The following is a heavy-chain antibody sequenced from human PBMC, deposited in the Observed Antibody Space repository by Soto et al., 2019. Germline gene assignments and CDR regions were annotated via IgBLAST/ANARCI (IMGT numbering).Heavy chain of an antibody. J-gene: IGHJ6*02. CDR3: ARARLGSSGWSEYYYYGMDV. CDR1: GGSFSGYY. V-gene: IGHV4-34*01. D-gene: IGHD6-19*01. CDR2: INHSGST. Sequence: SEILSLTCAVYGGSFSGYYWSWIRQPPGKGLEWIGEINHSGSTNYNPSLKSRVTISVDTSKNQFSLKLSSVTAADTAVYYCARARLGSSGWSEYYYYGMDVWGQGTTVTVSS.